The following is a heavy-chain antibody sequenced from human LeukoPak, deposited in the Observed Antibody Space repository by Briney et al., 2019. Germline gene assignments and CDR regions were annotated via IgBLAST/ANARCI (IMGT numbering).Heavy chain of an antibody. V-gene: IGHV1-8*01. Sequence: ASVKVSCKASGYTFTSYDINWVRQATGQGLEWMGWMNPNSGSTGYAQKFQGRVTMTRNTSISTAYMELSSLRSEDTAVYYCARGLYSSGWYREQYYFDYWGQGTLVTVSS. J-gene: IGHJ4*02. CDR2: MNPNSGST. CDR1: GYTFTSYD. D-gene: IGHD6-19*01. CDR3: ARGLYSSGWYREQYYFDY.